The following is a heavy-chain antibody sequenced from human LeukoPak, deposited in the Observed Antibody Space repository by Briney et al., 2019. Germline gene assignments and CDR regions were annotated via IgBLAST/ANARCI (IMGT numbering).Heavy chain of an antibody. Sequence: GGYLRLSCAASGFTFSSYAMSWVRQAPGKGLEWVSAISGSGGSTYYADSVKGRFTISRDNSKNTLYLQMNSLRAEDTAVYYCAKDPKGYYYDSSGYYPGGYWGQGTLVTVSS. J-gene: IGHJ4*02. CDR3: AKDPKGYYYDSSGYYPGGY. D-gene: IGHD3-22*01. CDR1: GFTFSSYA. CDR2: ISGSGGST. V-gene: IGHV3-23*01.